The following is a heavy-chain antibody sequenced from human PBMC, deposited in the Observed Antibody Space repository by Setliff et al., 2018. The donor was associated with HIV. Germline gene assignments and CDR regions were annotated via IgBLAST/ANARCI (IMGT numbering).Heavy chain of an antibody. J-gene: IGHJ6*03. D-gene: IGHD3-10*01. CDR3: ARDYYDDTYYSPGIYYLYYMDV. CDR1: GGPVGTSSYY. Sequence: PSETLSLTCTVSGGPVGTSSYYWGWIRQSPGKRLEWIGEISHSGSTNYNPSLRSRVTMSVDKSNNQFSLKLSSVTAADTAVYYCARDYYDDTYYSPGIYYLYYMDVWGRETTVTVSS. CDR2: ISHSGST. V-gene: IGHV4-39*07.